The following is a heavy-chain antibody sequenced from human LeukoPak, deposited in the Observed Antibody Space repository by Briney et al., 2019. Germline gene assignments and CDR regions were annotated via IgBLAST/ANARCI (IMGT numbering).Heavy chain of an antibody. D-gene: IGHD3-10*01. J-gene: IGHJ4*02. Sequence: SVKVSCKASGYTFTNYGISWVRQAPGQGLEWMGGIIPIFGTANYAQKFQGRVTITADKSTSTAYMELSSLRSEDTAVYYCARGYYGSGSTYWGQGTLVTVSS. CDR2: IIPIFGTA. V-gene: IGHV1-69*06. CDR1: GYTFTNYG. CDR3: ARGYYGSGSTY.